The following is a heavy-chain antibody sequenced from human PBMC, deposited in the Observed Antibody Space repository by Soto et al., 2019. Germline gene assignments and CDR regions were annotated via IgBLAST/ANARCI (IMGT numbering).Heavy chain of an antibody. CDR3: ASDRHHSGFED. CDR2: ITPMFGIA. V-gene: IGHV1-69*01. J-gene: IGHJ4*02. Sequence: QVHLVQSGAEVKKPGSSVRVSCKASGGSFSNYAVTWVRQAPGQRLEWRGGITPMFGIANYAQKFQGRVTLTADESTGTAYMELSSLRSDDTATYYYASDRHHSGFEDWGQGTLVTVSS. CDR1: GGSFSNYA.